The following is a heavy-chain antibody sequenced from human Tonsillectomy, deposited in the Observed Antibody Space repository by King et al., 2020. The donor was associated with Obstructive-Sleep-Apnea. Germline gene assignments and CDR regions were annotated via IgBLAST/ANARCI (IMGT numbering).Heavy chain of an antibody. J-gene: IGHJ4*02. CDR2: IRSRRDNYAT. CDR1: GFTFDDSH. D-gene: IGHD2-2*01. CDR3: PRQTDSCHDY. Sequence: VQLVESGGGLVQPGGSLKLSCAASGFTFDDSHMHWVRQAPGKGLEWIGHIRSRRDNYATAYAASVNGRFSISRDHTKSTAYLQMNSLTTEDTAVYYCPRQTDSCHDYWGQGTRVTVSS. V-gene: IGHV3-73*01.